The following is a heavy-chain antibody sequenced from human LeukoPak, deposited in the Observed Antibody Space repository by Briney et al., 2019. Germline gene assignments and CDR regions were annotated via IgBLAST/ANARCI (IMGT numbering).Heavy chain of an antibody. CDR2: ISGSGGST. Sequence: GGSLRLFCAASGFTFNSYAMSWVRQAPGKGLEWVSGISGSGGSTNYADSVKGRFTISRDNSKNTLYLQMNSLRAEDTAVYYCAKGTWSNGWDVFDDWGQGILVTVSS. CDR1: GFTFNSYA. V-gene: IGHV3-23*01. J-gene: IGHJ4*02. D-gene: IGHD6-19*01. CDR3: AKGTWSNGWDVFDD.